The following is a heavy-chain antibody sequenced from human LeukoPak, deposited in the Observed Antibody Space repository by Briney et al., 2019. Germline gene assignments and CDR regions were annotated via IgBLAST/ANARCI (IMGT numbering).Heavy chain of an antibody. CDR2: INPNSGGA. V-gene: IGHV1-2*02. CDR1: GYTFTGYY. D-gene: IGHD2-15*01. Sequence: ASVKVSCKASGYTFTGYYMHWLRQAPGQGLEWMGWINPNSGGADYVQKFQGRVTMTRDTSISTAYMALSRLRSDDTAVYYCAKGPPEYCSGGSCHSGRNWIDPWGQGTLVTVSS. J-gene: IGHJ5*02. CDR3: AKGPPEYCSGGSCHSGRNWIDP.